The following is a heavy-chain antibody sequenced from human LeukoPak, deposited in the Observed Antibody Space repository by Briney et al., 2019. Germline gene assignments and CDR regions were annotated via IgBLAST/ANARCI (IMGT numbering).Heavy chain of an antibody. V-gene: IGHV4-61*02. CDR3: ARDAAIRSYYYYMDV. J-gene: IGHJ6*03. CDR2: IYTSGST. CDR1: GGSISSGSYY. D-gene: IGHD2-2*01. Sequence: SETLSLTCTVSGGSISSGSYYWSWIRQPAGMGLEWIGRIYTSGSTNYNPSLKSRVTISVDTSKNQFSLKLSSVTAADTAVYYCARDAAIRSYYYYMDVWGKGTTVTVSS.